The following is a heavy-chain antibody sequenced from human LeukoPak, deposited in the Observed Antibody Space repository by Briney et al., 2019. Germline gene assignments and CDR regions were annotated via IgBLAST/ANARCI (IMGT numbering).Heavy chain of an antibody. CDR2: VNPNGGGT. CDR1: GYMFTAYY. Sequence: ASVKVSCKASGYMFTAYYINWVRQSPGLGLEWLGWVNPNGGGTTYAQNFQGRVTMTSDTSTSTAYLELNGLRSDDTAVYFCARLNSGNLRGILYWGQGSLVTVS. V-gene: IGHV1-2*02. D-gene: IGHD3-10*01. CDR3: ARLNSGNLRGILY. J-gene: IGHJ4*02.